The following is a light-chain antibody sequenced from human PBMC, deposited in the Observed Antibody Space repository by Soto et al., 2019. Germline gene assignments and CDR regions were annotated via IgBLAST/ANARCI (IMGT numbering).Light chain of an antibody. Sequence: QSVRTQPASVSVSPGQSIAISCTGSSSDVGDYDYVSWYQQHPGKAPKLMIYEIRNRPSGVSSRFSGSKSGNTASLTISGLQAEDEADYYCTSYTTSPTLYVFGTGTKVTVL. V-gene: IGLV2-14*01. CDR1: SSDVGDYDY. CDR3: TSYTTSPTLYV. J-gene: IGLJ1*01. CDR2: EIR.